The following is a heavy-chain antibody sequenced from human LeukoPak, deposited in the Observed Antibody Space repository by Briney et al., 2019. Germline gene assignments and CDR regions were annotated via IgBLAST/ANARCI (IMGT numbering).Heavy chain of an antibody. CDR3: ARVDFGFWSGYYTDPGAFDI. CDR1: GFTFSDYY. J-gene: IGHJ3*02. V-gene: IGHV3-11*04. D-gene: IGHD3-3*01. Sequence: GGSLRLSCAASGFTFSDYYMSWIRQAPGKGLEWVSYISSSGSTIYYADSLKGRFTISRDNAKNSLFLQMNSLRAEDTAVYYCARVDFGFWSGYYTDPGAFDIWGQGTMVTVSS. CDR2: ISSSGSTI.